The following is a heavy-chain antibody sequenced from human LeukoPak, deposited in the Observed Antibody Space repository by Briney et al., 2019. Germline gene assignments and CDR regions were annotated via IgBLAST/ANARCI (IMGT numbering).Heavy chain of an antibody. V-gene: IGHV4-59*01. J-gene: IGHJ2*01. D-gene: IGHD2-21*01. CDR2: IHYSGRT. Sequence: PSETLSLTCTVSGGSINGDYWSWIRQTPGKGLEWIGYIHYSGRTSYNPSLKSRVTISVDTSKNQFSLRLASVTAADTAVYFCSRRDCSQTDCFYWFFDLWGRGTLLTVSS. CDR3: SRRDCSQTDCFYWFFDL. CDR1: GGSINGDY.